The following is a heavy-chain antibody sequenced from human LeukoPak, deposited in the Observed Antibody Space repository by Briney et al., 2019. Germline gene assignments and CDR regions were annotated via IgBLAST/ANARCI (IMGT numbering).Heavy chain of an antibody. CDR1: GITFSKSW. D-gene: IGHD3-16*01. J-gene: IGHJ4*02. V-gene: IGHV3-7*01. CDR3: TTSKRFWGRSDS. CDR2: INEDETQK. Sequence: GGSLRLSCAASGITFSKSWMTWVRQAPGRGLDWVDNINEDETQKYCVDAVKGRFRISRDNAKTSVYLQMDSLRADDTGTYYCTTSKRFWGRSDSWGQGTLVTVSS.